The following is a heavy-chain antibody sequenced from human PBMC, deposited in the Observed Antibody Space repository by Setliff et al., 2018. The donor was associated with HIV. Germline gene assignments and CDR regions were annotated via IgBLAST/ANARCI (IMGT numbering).Heavy chain of an antibody. D-gene: IGHD1-26*01. Sequence: SETLSLTCTVSGASISSSSHHWAWIRQPPGKGLDYIGNIYYTGSTHHNPSLESRVATSVDTSKNQYSLKLSSVTAADTAGYYCARIVMWELVATSTFFYYYLDVWGKGTKVTVSS. CDR1: GASISSSSHH. CDR2: IYYTGST. V-gene: IGHV4-39*01. J-gene: IGHJ6*03. CDR3: ARIVMWELVATSTFFYYYLDV.